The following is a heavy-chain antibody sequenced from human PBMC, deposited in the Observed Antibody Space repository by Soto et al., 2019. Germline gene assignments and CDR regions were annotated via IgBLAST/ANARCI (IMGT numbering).Heavy chain of an antibody. CDR2: ISGSGGST. Sequence: EVQLLESGGGLVQPGGSLRLSCAASGFTFSSYAMSWVRQAPGKGLEWVSAISGSGGSTYYADSVKGRFTISRDNSKNTPYVQMNSLIAEDKTVYCCAKGCCGDCCCTYYWGQGTLVTVSS. J-gene: IGHJ4*02. V-gene: IGHV3-23*01. CDR1: GFTFSSYA. D-gene: IGHD2-21*02. CDR3: AKGCCGDCCCTYY.